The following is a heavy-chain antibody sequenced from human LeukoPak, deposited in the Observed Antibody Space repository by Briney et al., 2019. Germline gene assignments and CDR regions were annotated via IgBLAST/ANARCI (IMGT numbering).Heavy chain of an antibody. Sequence: GGSLRLSCAASGFTFSSYSMNWVRQAPGKGLEWLSYISGNSGDINYADFVKGRFTISRDNAKNSLYLQMNSLRVEDTAVYYCARDPRTVRIWGQGTLVTVSS. CDR1: GFTFSSYS. V-gene: IGHV3-21*01. D-gene: IGHD1-1*01. J-gene: IGHJ4*02. CDR2: ISGNSGDI. CDR3: ARDPRTVRI.